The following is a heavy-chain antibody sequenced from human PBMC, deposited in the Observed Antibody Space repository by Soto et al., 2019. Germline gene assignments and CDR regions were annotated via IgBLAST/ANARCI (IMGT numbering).Heavy chain of an antibody. CDR1: GFTFSSYG. Sequence: PGGSLRLSCAASGFTFSSYGMHWVRQAPGKGLEWVAVISYDGSNQYYADSVKGRFTISRDNSKNTLYLQMNSLRAEDTAVYYCTKLLGYCTSTTCRPYHWSMGVWGQGTRVTVSS. D-gene: IGHD2-2*01. J-gene: IGHJ6*02. CDR2: ISYDGSNQ. V-gene: IGHV3-30*18. CDR3: TKLLGYCTSTTCRPYHWSMGV.